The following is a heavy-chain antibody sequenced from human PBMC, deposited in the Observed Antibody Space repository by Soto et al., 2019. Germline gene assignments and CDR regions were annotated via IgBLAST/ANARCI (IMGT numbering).Heavy chain of an antibody. Sequence: SETLSLTCAVSGGSINSTNWWSWVRQPPGKGLEWIGEIYHSGGTNYNPSLKSRVTISVDKSKNQFSLKLSSVTAADTAVYYCARVWTTVTNWFDPWGKGTLVTVSS. V-gene: IGHV4-4*02. CDR3: ARVWTTVTNWFDP. CDR2: IYHSGGT. CDR1: GGSINSTNW. D-gene: IGHD4-17*01. J-gene: IGHJ5*02.